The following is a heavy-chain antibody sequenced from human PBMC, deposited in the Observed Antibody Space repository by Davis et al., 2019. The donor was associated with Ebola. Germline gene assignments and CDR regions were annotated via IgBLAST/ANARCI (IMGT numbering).Heavy chain of an antibody. CDR1: GLPCDDYA. J-gene: IGHJ6*04. D-gene: IGHD2-15*01. CDR2: ISWNSGRI. Sequence: GGSLRLSCSASGLPCDDYALPWVRQPPGQGLEWVPGISWNSGRIGYADSVKGRFTISRDNAKNSLYLQMNSLRAEDTALYYCAKDIAPGVAAPYYYYGMDVWGKGTTVTVSS. CDR3: AKDIAPGVAAPYYYYGMDV. V-gene: IGHV3-9*01.